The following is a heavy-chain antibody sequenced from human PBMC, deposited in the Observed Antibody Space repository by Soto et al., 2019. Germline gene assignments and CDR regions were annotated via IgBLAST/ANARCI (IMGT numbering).Heavy chain of an antibody. V-gene: IGHV3-74*01. CDR1: GFTFSSYW. CDR2: INSDGSAT. J-gene: IGHJ4*02. CDR3: VTGVVVATCFEY. D-gene: IGHD2-15*01. Sequence: EVQLVDSGGDLVQPGGSLRLSCAASGFTFSSYWMHWVRQAPGKGLVWVSRINSDGSATNYADAVKGRFTMSRDNAKSTVYLQMSTPRAEGKTMYLSVTGVVVATCFEYWGQGALVTVSS.